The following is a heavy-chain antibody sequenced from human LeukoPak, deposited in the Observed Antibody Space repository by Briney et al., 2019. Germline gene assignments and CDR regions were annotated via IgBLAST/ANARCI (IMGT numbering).Heavy chain of an antibody. Sequence: SETLSLICTVSSASTSSSPYYWGWIRQSPGKGLEWIASISYSGTTYYNPSLRSRVTISVDTSKNQFSLKLNSVTAADTAVYYCAANSADHYTLGSSYKVWGQGTLVTVSS. D-gene: IGHD3-10*01. J-gene: IGHJ4*02. V-gene: IGHV4-39*01. CDR1: SASTSSSPYY. CDR3: AANSADHYTLGSSYKV. CDR2: ISYSGTT.